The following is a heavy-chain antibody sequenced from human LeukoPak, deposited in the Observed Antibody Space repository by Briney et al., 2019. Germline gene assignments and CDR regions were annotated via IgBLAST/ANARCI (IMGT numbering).Heavy chain of an antibody. D-gene: IGHD6-13*01. CDR3: ARLCSSLPYYYYGMDV. J-gene: IGHJ6*02. CDR2: IYPGDSDT. Sequence: GESLKISCKGSGYSFTSYWIGWVRQMPGKGLEWMGIIYPGDSDTRYSPSFQGQVTISADKSISTAYLRWSSLKASDTAMYYCARLCSSLPYYYYGMDVWGQGTTVTVSS. V-gene: IGHV5-51*01. CDR1: GYSFTSYW.